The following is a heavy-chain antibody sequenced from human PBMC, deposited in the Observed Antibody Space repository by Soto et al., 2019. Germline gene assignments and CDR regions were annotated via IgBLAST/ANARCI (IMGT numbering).Heavy chain of an antibody. V-gene: IGHV1-69*01. CDR2: IIPIFGTA. J-gene: IGHJ6*02. CDR1: GGTFSSYA. CDR3: ARSQGGSSSLDIYYYCYYGMDV. Sequence: QVQLVQSGAEVKKPGSSVKVSCKAPGGTFSSYAISWVRQAPGQGLEWMGGIIPIFGTANYPQKFQGRVTITADESTSTGYMELSSLRSEDTAVYYCARSQGGSSSLDIYYYCYYGMDVWGQGTTVTVSS. D-gene: IGHD2-15*01.